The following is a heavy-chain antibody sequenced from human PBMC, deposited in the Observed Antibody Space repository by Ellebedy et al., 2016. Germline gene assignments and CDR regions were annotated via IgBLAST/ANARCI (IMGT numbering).Heavy chain of an antibody. D-gene: IGHD2-8*01. J-gene: IGHJ4*02. CDR3: AKVPRDIVLMVYAHKYGEPFDY. CDR2: ISGSGGST. V-gene: IGHV3-23*01. Sequence: GGSLRLSCAASGFTFSSYAMSWVRQAPGKGLEWVSAISGSGGSTYYADSVKGRFTISRDNSKNTLYLQMNSLRAEDTAVYYCAKVPRDIVLMVYAHKYGEPFDYWGQGTLVTVSS. CDR1: GFTFSSYA.